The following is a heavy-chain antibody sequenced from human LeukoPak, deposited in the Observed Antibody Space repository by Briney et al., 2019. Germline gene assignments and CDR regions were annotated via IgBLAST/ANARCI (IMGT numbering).Heavy chain of an antibody. CDR2: ISSSGSTI. J-gene: IGHJ4*02. Sequence: GGSLRLSCAASGFTFSDYYMSWIRQAPGKGLEWVSYISSSGSTIYYADSVKGRFTISRDNAKNSLYLQMNSLRAEDTAAYYCGPFWSGYYFYYWGQGTLVTVSS. CDR1: GFTFSDYY. V-gene: IGHV3-11*04. CDR3: GPFWSGYYFYY. D-gene: IGHD3-3*01.